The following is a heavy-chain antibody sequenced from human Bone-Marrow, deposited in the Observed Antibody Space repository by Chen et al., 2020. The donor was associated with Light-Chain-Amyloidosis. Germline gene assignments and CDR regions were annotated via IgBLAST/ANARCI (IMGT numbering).Heavy chain of an antibody. CDR2: IYPDDSDA. Sequence: EVQLEQSGPEVKKPGEYLKISCKGSGYTLPNYWIGWVRQMPGKGLEWMGFIYPDDSDARYSPSFEGQVTISADKSITTAYLQWRSLKASDTAMYYCARRRDGYNFDYWGQGTLVTVSS. D-gene: IGHD5-12*01. J-gene: IGHJ4*02. CDR1: GYTLPNYW. V-gene: IGHV5-51*01. CDR3: ARRRDGYNFDY.